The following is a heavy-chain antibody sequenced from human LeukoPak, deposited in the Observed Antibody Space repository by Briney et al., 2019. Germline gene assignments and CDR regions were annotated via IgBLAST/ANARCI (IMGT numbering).Heavy chain of an antibody. CDR1: GGSISSGDYY. V-gene: IGHV4-39*07. CDR2: IYYSGST. J-gene: IGHJ4*02. CDR3: ARAQLGVQPSRRDGYNYGFDY. Sequence: SETLSLTCTVSGGSISSGDYYWGWIRQPPGKGLEWIGSIYYSGSTYYNPSLKSRVTISVDTSKNQFSLKLSSVTAADTAVYYCARAQLGVQPSRRDGYNYGFDYWGQGTLVTVSS. D-gene: IGHD5-24*01.